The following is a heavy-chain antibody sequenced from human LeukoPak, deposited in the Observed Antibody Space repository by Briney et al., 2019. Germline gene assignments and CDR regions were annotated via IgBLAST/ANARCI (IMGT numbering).Heavy chain of an antibody. CDR1: GFTFSSYS. D-gene: IGHD3-10*01. CDR3: ASYGSGSYYNYYFDY. V-gene: IGHV3-48*01. J-gene: IGHJ4*02. Sequence: GGSLRLSCAASGFTFSSYSMNWVRQAPGKGLEWGSYISSSSSTIYYADSVKGRFTISRDNAKNSLYLQMNSLRAEDTAVYYCASYGSGSYYNYYFDYWGQGTLVTVSS. CDR2: ISSSSSTI.